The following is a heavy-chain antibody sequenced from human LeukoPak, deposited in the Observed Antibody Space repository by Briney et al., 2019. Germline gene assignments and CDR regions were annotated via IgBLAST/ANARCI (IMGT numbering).Heavy chain of an antibody. Sequence: SETLSLTCTVSGGSISSYYWSWIRQPPGKGLEWIGYIYYSGSTNYNPSLKSRVTISVDTSKSQFSLKLSSVTAADTAVYYCARYSSSWYPYFDPWGQGTLVTVSS. V-gene: IGHV4-59*08. CDR2: IYYSGST. D-gene: IGHD6-13*01. J-gene: IGHJ5*02. CDR3: ARYSSSWYPYFDP. CDR1: GGSISSYY.